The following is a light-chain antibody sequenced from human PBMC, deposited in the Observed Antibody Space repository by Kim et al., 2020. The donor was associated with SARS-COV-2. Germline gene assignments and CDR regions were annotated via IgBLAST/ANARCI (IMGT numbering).Light chain of an antibody. CDR2: WAS. CDR3: QQYYSTPLT. Sequence: ATINCKSSQNDLYSSNNKNYLAWYQQKPGQPPKLLIYWASTRESGVPDRFSGSGSGTDFTLTISSLQAEDVAVYYCQQYYSTPLTFGGGTKVDIK. CDR1: QNDLYSSNNKNY. J-gene: IGKJ4*01. V-gene: IGKV4-1*01.